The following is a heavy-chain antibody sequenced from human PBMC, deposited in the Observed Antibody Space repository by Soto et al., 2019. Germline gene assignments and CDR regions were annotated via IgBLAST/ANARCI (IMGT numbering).Heavy chain of an antibody. CDR2: INHSGST. D-gene: IGHD2-2*01. V-gene: IGHV4-34*01. CDR3: ARGWCSSSTSGDYYYYYYMDV. CDR1: GGSFSGYY. Sequence: SETLSLTCAVYGGSFSGYYWSWIRQPPGKGLEWIGEINHSGSTNYNPSLKSRVTISVDTSKNQFSLKLSSVTAADTAVYYCARGWCSSSTSGDYYYYYYMDVWGKGTTVTVSS. J-gene: IGHJ6*03.